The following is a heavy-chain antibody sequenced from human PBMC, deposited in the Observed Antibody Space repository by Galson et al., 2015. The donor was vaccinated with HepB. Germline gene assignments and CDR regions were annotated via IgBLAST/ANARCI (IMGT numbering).Heavy chain of an antibody. V-gene: IGHV6-1*01. CDR1: GDSVSSSSAA. J-gene: IGHJ4*02. CDR2: TYYRSKWYN. Sequence: CAISGDSVSSSSAAWNWIRQSPSRGLGWLGRTYYRSKWYNDYAVSVKGRITINPDTSKNHFSLQLSSVTPEDTAVYYCARGGYSPARIFDYWGQGTLVTVSS. CDR3: ARGGYSPARIFDY. D-gene: IGHD5-18*01.